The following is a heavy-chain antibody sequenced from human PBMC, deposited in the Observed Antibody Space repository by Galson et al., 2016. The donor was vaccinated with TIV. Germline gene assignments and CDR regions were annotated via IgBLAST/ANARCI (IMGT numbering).Heavy chain of an antibody. CDR1: GFTFSSYA. CDR3: ARDLGSSGYFDY. Sequence: SLRLSCAASGFTFSSYAMHWVRQAPGKGLQWVAVISYAGSNKFYADSVKGRFTFSRDNSKNTLYLQMNSLRAEDTAMYFCARDLGSSGYFDYWGQGTLVTVSS. V-gene: IGHV3-30-3*01. CDR2: ISYAGSNK. J-gene: IGHJ4*02. D-gene: IGHD6-6*01.